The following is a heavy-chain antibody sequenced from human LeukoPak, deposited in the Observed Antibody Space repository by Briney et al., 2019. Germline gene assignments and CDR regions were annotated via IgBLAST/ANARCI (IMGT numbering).Heavy chain of an antibody. CDR2: TNWDGAST. CDR1: GFRFDDYG. V-gene: IGHV3-20*04. Sequence: GGSLRLSCAASGFRFDDYGMSWVRHVPGKGLEWVSGTNWDGASTGYADSVKGRFTISRDNVKNFLYLQMNSLRAEDTDVYYCASSASYYYYMDVWGKGTTVTVSS. J-gene: IGHJ6*03. CDR3: ASSASYYYYMDV.